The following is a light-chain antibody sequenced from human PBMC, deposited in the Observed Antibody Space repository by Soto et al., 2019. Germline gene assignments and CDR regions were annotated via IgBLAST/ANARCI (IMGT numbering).Light chain of an antibody. CDR3: QHYNNWPRT. J-gene: IGKJ1*01. CDR1: QSVSSN. CDR2: GAS. Sequence: EIVMTQSPATLSVSPGERATLSCRASQSVSSNLAWYQQKPDQAPRLLSYGASTRATGIPARFSGSGSGTEFTLTISRLQSEDFAVYYCQHYNNWPRTFGQGTKVEIK. V-gene: IGKV3-15*01.